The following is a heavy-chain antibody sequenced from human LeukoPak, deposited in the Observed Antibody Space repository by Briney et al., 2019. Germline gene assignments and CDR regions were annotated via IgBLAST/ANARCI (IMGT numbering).Heavy chain of an antibody. Sequence: ASVKVSCKASGYTFTGYYMHWVRQAPGQGLEWMGWINPNSGGTSYAQKFQGRVTMTRDTSISTAYMELSRLRSDDTAVYYCARDLVVVVAATPEAVQHWGQGTLVTVSS. D-gene: IGHD2-15*01. CDR1: GYTFTGYY. J-gene: IGHJ1*01. CDR3: ARDLVVVVAATPEAVQH. CDR2: INPNSGGT. V-gene: IGHV1-2*02.